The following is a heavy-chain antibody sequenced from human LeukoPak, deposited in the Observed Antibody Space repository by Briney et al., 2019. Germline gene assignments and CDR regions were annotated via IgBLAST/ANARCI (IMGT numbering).Heavy chain of an antibody. CDR1: GGSVSSGLNK. Sequence: KTSETLSLTCTVSGGSVSSGLNKWSWIRQPPGKGLEWIGVISYSGSATYNPHLRSRVTISVDTSTNQFSLTLGSVTAADTAVYYCATETECSGGTCYSYGWFDPWGQGTQVIVSS. V-gene: IGHV4-61*01. CDR3: ATETECSGGTCYSYGWFDP. CDR2: ISYSGSA. D-gene: IGHD2-15*01. J-gene: IGHJ5*02.